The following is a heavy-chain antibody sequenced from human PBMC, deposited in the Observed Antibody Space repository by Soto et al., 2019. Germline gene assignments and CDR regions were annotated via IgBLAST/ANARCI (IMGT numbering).Heavy chain of an antibody. J-gene: IGHJ4*02. CDR2: INPNSGGT. CDR3: ARGAWDYDFWSGYSFDY. CDR1: GYTFTGYY. V-gene: IGHV1-2*04. D-gene: IGHD3-3*01. Sequence: ASVKVSCKASGYTFTGYYMHWVRQAPGQGLEWMGWINPNSGGTNYAQKFQGWVTMTRDTSISTAYMELSRLRSGDTAVYYCARGAWDYDFWSGYSFDYWGQGTLVTVSS.